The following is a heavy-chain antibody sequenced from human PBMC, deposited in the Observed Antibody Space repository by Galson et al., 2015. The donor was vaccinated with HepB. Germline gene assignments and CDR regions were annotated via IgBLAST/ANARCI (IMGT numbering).Heavy chain of an antibody. CDR2: IYPGDSDT. V-gene: IGHV5-51*01. CDR3: AAALSAYCGGDCYSDAFDI. Sequence: QSGAEVKKPGESLKISCKGSGYSFTSYWIGWVRQMPGKGLEWMGIIYPGDSDTRYSPSFQGQVTISAGKSISTAYLQWSSLKASDTAMYYCAAALSAYCGGDCYSDAFDIWGQGTMVTVSS. CDR1: GYSFTSYW. D-gene: IGHD2-21*02. J-gene: IGHJ3*02.